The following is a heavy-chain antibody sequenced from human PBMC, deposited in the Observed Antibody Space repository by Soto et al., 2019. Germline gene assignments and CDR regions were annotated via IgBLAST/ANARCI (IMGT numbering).Heavy chain of an antibody. D-gene: IGHD3-9*01. J-gene: IGHJ3*02. CDR1: GGSITSSY. V-gene: IGHV4-59*01. CDR2: IYYTGST. Sequence: QVQLQESGPGLVKPSETLSLTCTVSGGSITSSYWSWIRQPPGKGLEFFGYIYYTGSTSYNPSLQSRVTMSLDTSKNQFSLKLNSETAADTAVYYCASLNYDILTGYYAFDIWGQGTMVTVSS. CDR3: ASLNYDILTGYYAFDI.